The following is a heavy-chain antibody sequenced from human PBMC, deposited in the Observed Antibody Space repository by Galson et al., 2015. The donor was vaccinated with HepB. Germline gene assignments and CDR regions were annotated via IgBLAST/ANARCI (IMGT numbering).Heavy chain of an antibody. J-gene: IGHJ6*02. V-gene: IGHV3-48*02. Sequence: SLRLSCAASGFTFSSYSMNWVRQAPGKGLEWVSYISSSSSTIYYADSVKGRFTISRDNAKNSLYLQMNSLRDEDTAVYYCARESYQLLYRSNLDGMDVWGQGTMVTVSS. CDR2: ISSSSSTI. CDR1: GFTFSSYS. CDR3: ARESYQLLYRSNLDGMDV. D-gene: IGHD2-2*02.